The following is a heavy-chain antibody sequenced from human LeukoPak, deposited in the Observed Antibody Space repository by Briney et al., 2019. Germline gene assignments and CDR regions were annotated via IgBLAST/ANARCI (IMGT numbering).Heavy chain of an antibody. D-gene: IGHD3-10*01. J-gene: IGHJ4*02. CDR1: GFTFSTYW. V-gene: IGHV3-74*01. Sequence: GGSLGLSCAASGFTFSTYWMRWVRQAPGKGLVWVSRINSDGSRTTYADSVKGRFTISRDNAKNTLYLQMNSLRAEDTAVYYCARDLSPVVRASPMGYWGQGTPVTVSS. CDR3: ARDLSPVVRASPMGY. CDR2: INSDGSRT.